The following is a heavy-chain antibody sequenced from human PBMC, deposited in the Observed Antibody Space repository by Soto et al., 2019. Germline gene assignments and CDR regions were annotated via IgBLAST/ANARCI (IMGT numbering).Heavy chain of an antibody. CDR3: VRQYYDFWTDYPDFDY. J-gene: IGHJ4*02. V-gene: IGHV1-18*04. CDR2: ISPNSGRP. D-gene: IGHD3-3*01. CDR1: CYTFTKYD. Sequence: GASVKGSCKASCYTFTKYDISWGRQAPGQGLEWLGLISPNSGRPSSAQKFEGRVTMTTDTSTTTAYLELRSLRSDDTAVYYCVRQYYDFWTDYPDFDYWGQGTLVTVSS.